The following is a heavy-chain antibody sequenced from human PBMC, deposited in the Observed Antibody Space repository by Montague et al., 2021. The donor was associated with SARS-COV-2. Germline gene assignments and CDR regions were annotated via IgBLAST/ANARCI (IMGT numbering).Heavy chain of an antibody. CDR3: AGGRQHFNMIVVVLAGVEYYSDF. D-gene: IGHD3-22*01. V-gene: IGHV4-34*01. Sequence: SETLSLTCGVYGGSFSDYIWSWICKPHGPGLERMGESNNRGASNSNHSPNSRVSISVDTHKNQFYLYLGSVTAADTEVYYCAGGRQHFNMIVVVLAGVEYYSDFWGQGTLVTVSS. CDR1: GGSFSDYI. J-gene: IGHJ4*02. CDR2: SNNRGAS.